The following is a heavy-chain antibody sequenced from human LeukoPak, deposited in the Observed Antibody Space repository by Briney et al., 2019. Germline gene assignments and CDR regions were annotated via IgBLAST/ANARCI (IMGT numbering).Heavy chain of an antibody. D-gene: IGHD1-26*01. CDR2: FLSDGRI. J-gene: IGHJ3*02. Sequence: GGSLRLSCAASGLTVSSTSMTWVRQAPGKGLEWVSDFLSDGRIYYADSVKGRFTISKDNSQNTVNLQVDNLRAEDTATYYCGSYRRAYDIWGQGTVVTVAS. CDR1: GLTVSSTS. V-gene: IGHV3-53*01. CDR3: GSYRRAYDI.